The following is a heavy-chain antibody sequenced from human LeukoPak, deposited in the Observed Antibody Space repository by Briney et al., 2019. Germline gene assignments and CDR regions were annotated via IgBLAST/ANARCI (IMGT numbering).Heavy chain of an antibody. V-gene: IGHV3-15*01. Sequence: GGSLRLSCAASGFTFSNAWMSWVRQAPGKGLEWVGRIKSKTDGGTTDYAAPVKGRFTISRDDSKNTLYLQMNSLKTEDTAVYYCTTDGILYGDYFDYWGQGTLVTVSS. CDR2: IKSKTDGGTT. CDR3: TTDGILYGDYFDY. CDR1: GFTFSNAW. J-gene: IGHJ4*02. D-gene: IGHD4-17*01.